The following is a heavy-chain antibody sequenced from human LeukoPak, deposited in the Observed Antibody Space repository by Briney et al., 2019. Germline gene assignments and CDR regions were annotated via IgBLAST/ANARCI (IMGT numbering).Heavy chain of an antibody. V-gene: IGHV3-7*01. J-gene: IGHJ4*02. CDR3: ARHLGRNWVDY. Sequence: GGSLRLSCAASGFTFSSYWMSWVRQAPGKGPEWVANIKQDGSEKYYVDSVKGRFTISRDNAKNSLYLQMNSLRAEDTAVYYCARHLGRNWVDYWGQGTLVTVSS. D-gene: IGHD7-27*01. CDR2: IKQDGSEK. CDR1: GFTFSSYW.